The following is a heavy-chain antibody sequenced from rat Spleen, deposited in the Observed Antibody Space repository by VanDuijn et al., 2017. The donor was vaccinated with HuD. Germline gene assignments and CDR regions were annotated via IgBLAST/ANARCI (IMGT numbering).Heavy chain of an antibody. CDR1: GFSLTSYN. J-gene: IGHJ2*01. CDR2: IWTGGST. V-gene: IGHV2-30*01. Sequence: QVQLMESGPGLVQPSETLSLTCTVSGFSLTSYNVHWVRQPTGKGLEWMGIIWTGGSTDYNSALKSRLSISRDTSKSQVFLKMNSLQTDDTAIYFCTREDSYNNYFDYWGQGVMVTVSS. CDR3: TREDSYNNYFDY. D-gene: IGHD1-10*01.